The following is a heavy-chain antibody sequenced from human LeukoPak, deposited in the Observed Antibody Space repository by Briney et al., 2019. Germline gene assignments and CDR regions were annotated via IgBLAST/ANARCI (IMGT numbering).Heavy chain of an antibody. V-gene: IGHV3-74*01. J-gene: IGHJ4*02. CDR2: INSVGSST. CDR3: ARERTSGWDAFDF. CDR1: RFTFSSFW. Sequence: GGSLRLSCAASRFTFSSFWMHWVRQAPGKGLVWVSRINSVGSSTSYADSVKGRFTISRDNDKNTLYLQMNRLRAEDTAVYYCARERTSGWDAFDFWGQGTLVTVSS. D-gene: IGHD6-19*01.